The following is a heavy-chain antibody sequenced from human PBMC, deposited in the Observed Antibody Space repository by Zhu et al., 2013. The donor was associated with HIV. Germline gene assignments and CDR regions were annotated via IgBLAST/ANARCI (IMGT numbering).Heavy chain of an antibody. J-gene: IGHJ6*02. CDR1: GYTFTTSG. CDR2: ISVYNGDT. V-gene: IGHV1-18*01. D-gene: IGHD3-3*01. CDR3: ARDSVLASAYYSLMEFSYNGLDV. Sequence: QVQLVQSGAEVRNPGASVYVSCKASGYTFTTSGISWVRQAPGQGLEWMGRISVYNGDTNYAQNLQDRVTMTTDTSTSTAYMELRSLKSDDTAVYYCARDSVLASAYYSLMEFSYNGLDVWGQGTTVTVSS.